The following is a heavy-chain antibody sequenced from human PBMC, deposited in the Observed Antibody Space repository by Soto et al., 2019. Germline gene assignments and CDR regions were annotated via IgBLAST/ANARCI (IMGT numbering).Heavy chain of an antibody. V-gene: IGHV4-31*03. CDR1: GGSISSGGYY. D-gene: IGHD3-3*01. CDR2: IYYSGST. Sequence: PSETLSLTCTVSGGSISSGGYYWSWIRQHPGKGLEWIGYIYYSGSTYYNPSLKSRVTISVDTSKNQFSLKLSSVTAADTAVYYCARGLDYDFWSGYSGYYYYGMDVWGQGTTVTVSS. CDR3: ARGLDYDFWSGYSGYYYYGMDV. J-gene: IGHJ6*02.